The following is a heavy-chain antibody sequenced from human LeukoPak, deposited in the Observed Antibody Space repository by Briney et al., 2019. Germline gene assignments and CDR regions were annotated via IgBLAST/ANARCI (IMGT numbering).Heavy chain of an antibody. CDR2: IYYSVTT. J-gene: IGHJ3*02. CDR1: GGSISSYY. D-gene: IGHD1-26*01. V-gene: IGHV4-59*08. Sequence: SETLSLTCTVTGGSISSYYWSWIRQPPGKGLEWIGYIYYSVTTNYNPSLKSRVTISVDTSKNQFSLKLSSVTAADTAVYYCARHQWVPAFDIWGQGTMVTVSS. CDR3: ARHQWVPAFDI.